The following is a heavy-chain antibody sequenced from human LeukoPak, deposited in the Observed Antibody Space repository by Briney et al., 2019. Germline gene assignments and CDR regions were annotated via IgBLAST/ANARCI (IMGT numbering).Heavy chain of an antibody. J-gene: IGHJ6*02. CDR2: IYYSGST. D-gene: IGHD6-13*01. CDR1: GDSLSSSY. V-gene: IGHV4-59*08. CDR3: ARSAAGLSYGMDV. Sequence: SETLSLTCTVSGDSLSSSYWSWIRQPPGKGLEWIGHIYYSGSTNYNPSLKSRVTISVDTSKNQFSLNLSSVTAADTAVYFCARSAAGLSYGMDVWGQGTTVTVSS.